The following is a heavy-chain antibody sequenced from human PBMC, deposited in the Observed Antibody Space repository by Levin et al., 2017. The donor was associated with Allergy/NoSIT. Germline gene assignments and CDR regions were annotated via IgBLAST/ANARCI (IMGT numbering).Heavy chain of an antibody. CDR1: GFTFSSYA. V-gene: IGHV3-23*01. Sequence: QAGGSLRLSCAASGFTFSSYAMSWVRQAPGKGLEWVSAISGSGGSTYYADSVKGRFTISRDNSKNTLYLQMNSLRAEDTAVYYCAKDHGAAATNYYDSSGYYPFDYWGQGTLVTVSS. CDR3: AKDHGAAATNYYDSSGYYPFDY. J-gene: IGHJ4*02. CDR2: ISGSGGST. D-gene: IGHD3-22*01.